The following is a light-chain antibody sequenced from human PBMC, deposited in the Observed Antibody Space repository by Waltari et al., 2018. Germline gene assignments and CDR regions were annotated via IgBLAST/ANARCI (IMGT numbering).Light chain of an antibody. CDR2: ADT. CDR3: QVWDSSSSHWV. J-gene: IGLJ3*02. Sequence: IVGIKTVQWYQQKPPQAPVLVIYADTEWPSGIPERFSGSKTGNIATLTISGVEAGDEADYYCQVWDSSSSHWVFGGGTRLTVL. CDR1: IVGIKT. V-gene: IGLV3-21*01.